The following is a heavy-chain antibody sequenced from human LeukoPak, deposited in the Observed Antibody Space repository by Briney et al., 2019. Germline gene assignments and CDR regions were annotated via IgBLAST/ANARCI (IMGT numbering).Heavy chain of an antibody. V-gene: IGHV4-39*01. D-gene: IGHD2-15*01. CDR1: RGSISSSNYC. Sequence: SETLSLTCTVSRGSISSSNYCGVWIRQPPGKGLEWIGSICYSGSTYSSGSTYYNPSLESRVTISVDTSNNQFSLNLSSVTAADTAVYYAGRYGFGGYCSGSRCYFAYWGQGTLVTVSS. CDR2: ICYSGSTYSSGST. J-gene: IGHJ4*02. CDR3: GRYGFGGYCSGSRCYFAY.